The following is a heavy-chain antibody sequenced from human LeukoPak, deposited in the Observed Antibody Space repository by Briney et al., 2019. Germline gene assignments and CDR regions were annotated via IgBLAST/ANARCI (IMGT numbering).Heavy chain of an antibody. J-gene: IGHJ6*03. V-gene: IGHV3-21*01. CDR2: ISSSSSYI. D-gene: IGHD6-13*01. CDR1: GFTFSSYA. Sequence: GGSLRLSCAASGFTFSSYAMSWVRQAPGKGLEWVSSISSSSSYIYYADSVKGRFTISRDNAKNSLYLQMNSLRAEDTAVYYCAAIHRAIAAASMDVWGKGTTVTVSS. CDR3: AAIHRAIAAASMDV.